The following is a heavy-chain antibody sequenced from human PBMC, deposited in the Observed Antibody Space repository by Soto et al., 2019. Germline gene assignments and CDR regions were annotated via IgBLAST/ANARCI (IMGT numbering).Heavy chain of an antibody. CDR1: GYTFSNYG. CDR2: INAGNGNT. CDR3: ARGLTYDFWSGITGPYYYYGMDV. V-gene: IGHV1-3*01. Sequence: ASVKVSCKASGYTFSNYGIHWVRQAPGQRLEWMGLINAGNGNTKYSQKFQGRVTITADESTSTAYMELSSLRSEDTAVYYCARGLTYDFWSGITGPYYYYGMDVWGQGTTVTVSS. J-gene: IGHJ6*02. D-gene: IGHD3-3*01.